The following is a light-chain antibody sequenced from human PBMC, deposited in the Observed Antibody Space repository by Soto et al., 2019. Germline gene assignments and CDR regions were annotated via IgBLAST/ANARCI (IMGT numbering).Light chain of an antibody. CDR2: GAS. J-gene: IGKJ1*01. CDR3: QQYHNWPPT. V-gene: IGKV3-15*01. Sequence: EIVLTQSPGTLSLSPGERATLSCRASQSVTSTYLAWYQQKPNQPPRLLIYGASTRATGVPPRFSASGSGTEFTLTSSSLQSEDLALYFCQQYHNWPPTFGQGTKVEMK. CDR1: QSVTSTY.